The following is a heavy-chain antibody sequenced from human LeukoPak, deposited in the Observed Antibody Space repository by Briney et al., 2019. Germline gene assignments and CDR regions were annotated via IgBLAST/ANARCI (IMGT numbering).Heavy chain of an antibody. Sequence: SETLSLTCTVSGGSISSGDYYWSWIRQPPGKGLELIGEINHSGRTNYNPSLKSRVTISVDTSKNQFSLNLSSVTAADTAVYYWGETPLTGNYGDWFDPWGQGTLVIVSS. V-gene: IGHV4-61*08. CDR2: INHSGRT. CDR1: GGSISSGDYY. J-gene: IGHJ5*02. CDR3: GETPLTGNYGDWFDP. D-gene: IGHD3-9*01.